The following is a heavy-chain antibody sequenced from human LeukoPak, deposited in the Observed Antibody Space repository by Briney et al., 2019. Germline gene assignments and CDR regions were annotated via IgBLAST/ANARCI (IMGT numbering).Heavy chain of an antibody. CDR1: GFTFSSYS. V-gene: IGHV3-21*01. D-gene: IGHD6-6*01. Sequence: GGSLRLSCAASGFTFSSYSMNWVRQAPGKGLEWVSSISSSSSYIYYADSVKGRFTISRDNAKNSLYLQMNSLRAEDTAVYHCARGSSSSYYFDYWGQGTLVTVSS. CDR2: ISSSSSYI. J-gene: IGHJ4*02. CDR3: ARGSSSSYYFDY.